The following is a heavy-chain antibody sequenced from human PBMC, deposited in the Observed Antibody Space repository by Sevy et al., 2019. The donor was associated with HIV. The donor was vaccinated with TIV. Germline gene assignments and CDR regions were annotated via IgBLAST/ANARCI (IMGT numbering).Heavy chain of an antibody. V-gene: IGHV3-7*01. J-gene: IGHJ4*02. D-gene: IGHD3-16*01. CDR2: IKQDGSEK. Sequence: GGSLRLSCAASGFTFSSYWMSWVRQAPGKGLEWVANIKQDGSEKYYVDSVKGRFTISRDNAKNSLYLQMNSLRAEDTAVYYCARVIYVGEHSGYYFDYWGQGTLVTVSS. CDR1: GFTFSSYW. CDR3: ARVIYVGEHSGYYFDY.